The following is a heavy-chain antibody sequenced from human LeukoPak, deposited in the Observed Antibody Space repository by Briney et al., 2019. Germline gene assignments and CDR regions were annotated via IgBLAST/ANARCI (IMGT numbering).Heavy chain of an antibody. CDR2: IRYDGSNK. CDR3: AKGAPMYSSLGQFSAEYFQH. D-gene: IGHD6-13*01. V-gene: IGHV3-30*02. Sequence: PGGSLRLSCAASGFTFSSYGMHWVRQAPGKGLEWVAFIRYDGSNKYYADSVKGRFTISRDNSKNTLYLQMNSLRAEDTAVYYCAKGAPMYSSLGQFSAEYFQHWGQGTLVTVSS. J-gene: IGHJ1*01. CDR1: GFTFSSYG.